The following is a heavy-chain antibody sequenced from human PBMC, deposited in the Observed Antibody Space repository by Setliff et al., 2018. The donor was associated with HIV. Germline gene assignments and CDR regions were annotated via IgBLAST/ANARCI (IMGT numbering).Heavy chain of an antibody. J-gene: IGHJ6*03. CDR3: ARHPRHYNILTGYRYYMDV. D-gene: IGHD3-9*01. CDR1: GVSISNYY. CDR2: IYTSGNT. V-gene: IGHV4-4*07. Sequence: SETLSLTCTVSGVSISNYYWSWIRQPAGKGLEWIGRIYTSGNTNYNPSLKSRVTMSVDTSKKQFSLKLTSVTAADTAVYYCARHPRHYNILTGYRYYMDVWGKGTTVTVSS.